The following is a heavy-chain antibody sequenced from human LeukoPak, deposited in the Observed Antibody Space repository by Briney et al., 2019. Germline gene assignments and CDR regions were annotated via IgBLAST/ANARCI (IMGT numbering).Heavy chain of an antibody. CDR3: ARDRVVGTLIRFLGRGMDV. Sequence: ASVKVSCKASGYTFTSYYMHWVRQAPGQGLEWMGIINPSGGSTSYAQKFQGRVTMTRDTSTGTVHMELSSLRSEDTAVYYCARDRVVGTLIRFLGRGMDVWGQGTTVTVSS. J-gene: IGHJ6*02. CDR2: INPSGGST. CDR1: GYTFTSYY. D-gene: IGHD3-3*01. V-gene: IGHV1-46*01.